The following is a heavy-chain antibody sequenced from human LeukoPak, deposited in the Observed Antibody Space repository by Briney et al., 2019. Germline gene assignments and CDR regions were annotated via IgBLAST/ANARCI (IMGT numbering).Heavy chain of an antibody. CDR2: VHYSGST. V-gene: IGHV4-39*07. CDR3: ARVFMVRGVIIRYFDY. Sequence: SETLSLTCTVSGVSISSSSYYWGWIRQPPGKGLEYIGSVHYSGSTYYNLSLKSRVTISVDTSKNQFSLKLSSVTAADTAVYYCARVFMVRGVIIRYFDYWGQGTLVTVSS. J-gene: IGHJ4*02. CDR1: GVSISSSSYY. D-gene: IGHD3-10*01.